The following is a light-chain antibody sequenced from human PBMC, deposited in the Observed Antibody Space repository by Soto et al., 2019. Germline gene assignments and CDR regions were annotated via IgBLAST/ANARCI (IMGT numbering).Light chain of an antibody. J-gene: IGLJ1*01. Sequence: QSALTQPASVSGSPGQSITISCTGTSSDVGANTYVSWYQQHPGKAPKLMIYDVSNRPSGVSNRFSGSKSGNSASLTISVLQAEDEADYYCNAYRGSSIGYVFGTGTKLTVL. CDR1: SSDVGANTY. CDR3: NAYRGSSIGYV. CDR2: DVS. V-gene: IGLV2-14*03.